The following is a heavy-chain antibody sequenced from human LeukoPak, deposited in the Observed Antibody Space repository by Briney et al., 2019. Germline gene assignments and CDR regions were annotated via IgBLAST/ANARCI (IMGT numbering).Heavy chain of an antibody. D-gene: IGHD3-3*01. J-gene: IGHJ3*02. CDR1: GGSISSGSYY. Sequence: SETLSLTCTVSGGSISSGSYYWSWIRQPAGKGLEWIGRIYTSGSINYNPSLKSRVTISVDTSKNQFSLKLSSVTAADTAVYYCARALRFLEWLSLDAFDIWGQGTMVTVSS. V-gene: IGHV4-61*02. CDR2: IYTSGSI. CDR3: ARALRFLEWLSLDAFDI.